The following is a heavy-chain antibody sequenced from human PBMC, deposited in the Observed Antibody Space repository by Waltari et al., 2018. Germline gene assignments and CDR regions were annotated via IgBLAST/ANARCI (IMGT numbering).Heavy chain of an antibody. J-gene: IGHJ6*02. D-gene: IGHD3-16*02. CDR2: MNPNSGNT. V-gene: IGHV1-8*01. CDR1: GYTFTSYD. CDR3: ARNMRLRLGELSLDYGMDV. Sequence: QVQLVQSGAEVKKPGASVKVSCKASGYTFTSYDINWVRQATGQGLEWMGWMNPNSGNTGYAQKFQGRVTMTRNTSISTAYMELSSLRSEDTAVYYCARNMRLRLGELSLDYGMDVWGQGTTVTVSS.